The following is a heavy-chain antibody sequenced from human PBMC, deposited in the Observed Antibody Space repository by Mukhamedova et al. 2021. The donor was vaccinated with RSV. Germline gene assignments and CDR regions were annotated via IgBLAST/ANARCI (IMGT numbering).Heavy chain of an antibody. J-gene: IGHJ4*02. D-gene: IGHD2-8*01. V-gene: IGHV3-73*01. CDR2: T. Sequence: TVYAASVNGRFTIFRDDSKNTAYLQMNSLEIEDTAIYYCTAPIMLCSNDVCQPIGRGWGQGTLVTVSS. CDR3: TAPIMLCSNDVCQPIGRG.